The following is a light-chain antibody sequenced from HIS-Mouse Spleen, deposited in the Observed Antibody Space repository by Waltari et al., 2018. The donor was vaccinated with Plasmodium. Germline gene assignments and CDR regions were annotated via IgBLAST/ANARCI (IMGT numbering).Light chain of an antibody. J-gene: IGKJ3*01. CDR1: QSVSSN. V-gene: IGKV3-15*01. Sequence: EIVMTQSPATLSVSPGERATLSCRASQSVSSNLAWYQQKPGQAPRLLTYGASTRATGIPARFSGSGSGTEFTLTIRSLQSEDFAVYYCQQYNNWSFTFGPGTKVDIK. CDR2: GAS. CDR3: QQYNNWSFT.